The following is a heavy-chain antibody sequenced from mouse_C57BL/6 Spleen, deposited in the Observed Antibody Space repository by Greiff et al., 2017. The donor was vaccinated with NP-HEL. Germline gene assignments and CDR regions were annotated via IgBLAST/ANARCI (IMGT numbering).Heavy chain of an antibody. D-gene: IGHD2-4*01. V-gene: IGHV1-76*01. Sequence: QVQLQQSGAELVRPGASVKLSCKASGYTFTDYYINWVKQRPGQGLEWIARIYPGSGNTYYNEKFKGKATLTAEKSSSTAYMQLSSLTSEDSAVYFCARVYYDYGHFDYWGQGTTLTVSS. CDR1: GYTFTDYY. CDR2: IYPGSGNT. J-gene: IGHJ2*01. CDR3: ARVYYDYGHFDY.